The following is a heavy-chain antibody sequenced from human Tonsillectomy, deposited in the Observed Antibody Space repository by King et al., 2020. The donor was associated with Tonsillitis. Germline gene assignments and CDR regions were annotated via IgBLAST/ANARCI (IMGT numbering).Heavy chain of an antibody. CDR1: GVSMRTTY. V-gene: IGHV4-4*07. CDR2: VYASGKT. Sequence: VQLQESGPGLVKPSETLSLTCTVSGVSMRTTYWSWIRRPAGKGLEWIGRVYASGKTYHNPSLKSRVAMSIDTSKNQFSLRLSSVSAADTAVYYCARGRGDYYESATYDPLYFDSWGQGTLVTVSS. J-gene: IGHJ4*02. D-gene: IGHD3-22*01. CDR3: ARGRGDYYESATYDPLYFDS.